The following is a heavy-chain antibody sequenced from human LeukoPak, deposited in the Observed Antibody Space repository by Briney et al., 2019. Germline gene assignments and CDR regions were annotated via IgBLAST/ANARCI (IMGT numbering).Heavy chain of an antibody. D-gene: IGHD4-23*01. CDR3: ARQSGGNLYYYYYMDV. V-gene: IGHV1-69*13. Sequence: GASVKVSCKASGGTFSSYAISWVRQAPGQGLEWMGGIIPIFGTANYAQKFQGRVTITADESTSTAYMELSSLRSEDTAVYYCARQSGGNLYYYYYMDVWGKGTTVTVSS. CDR2: IIPIFGTA. J-gene: IGHJ6*03. CDR1: GGTFSSYA.